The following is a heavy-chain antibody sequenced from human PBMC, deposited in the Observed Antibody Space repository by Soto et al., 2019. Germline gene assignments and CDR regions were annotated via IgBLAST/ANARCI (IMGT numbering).Heavy chain of an antibody. CDR1: GFPFSTYG. CDR2: ISGSSGNT. J-gene: IGHJ6*02. D-gene: IGHD3-10*01. Sequence: GGSLRLSCAASGFPFSTYGMSWVRQPPGKGLEWVSGISGSSGNTYHADSVKGRFTVSRDNSKNTLYLQLNSLRGDDTAVYFCAKHNYVSGSSLYILDVWGQGTTVTVSS. V-gene: IGHV3-23*01. CDR3: AKHNYVSGSSLYILDV.